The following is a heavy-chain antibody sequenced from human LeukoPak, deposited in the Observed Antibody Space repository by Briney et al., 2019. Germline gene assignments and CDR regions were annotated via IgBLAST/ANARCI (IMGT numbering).Heavy chain of an antibody. V-gene: IGHV3-30*02. D-gene: IGHD6-19*01. CDR1: GFTFSSYG. CDR3: AKDSYSSGWADY. J-gene: IGHJ4*02. CDR2: IRYDGSNK. Sequence: GGSLRLSCAASGFTFSSYGMHWVRQAPGKGLGWVAFIRYDGSNKYYADSVKGGFTISRDNSKNTLYLQMNSLRAEDTAVYYCAKDSYSSGWADYWGQGTLVTVSS.